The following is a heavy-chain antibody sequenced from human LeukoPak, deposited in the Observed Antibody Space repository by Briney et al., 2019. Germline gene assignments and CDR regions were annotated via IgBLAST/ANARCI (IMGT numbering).Heavy chain of an antibody. CDR1: GFPFSTYA. V-gene: IGHV3-23*01. CDR3: AKDQARFLECRAFDI. J-gene: IGHJ3*02. CDR2: ISGSGGST. D-gene: IGHD3-3*01. Sequence: GGSLRLSCAASGFPFSTYAMNWVRQAPGKGLEWVSAISGSGGSTYYADSVKGRFTISRDNSKNTLYLQMNSLRAEDTAVYYCAKDQARFLECRAFDIWGQGTMVTVSS.